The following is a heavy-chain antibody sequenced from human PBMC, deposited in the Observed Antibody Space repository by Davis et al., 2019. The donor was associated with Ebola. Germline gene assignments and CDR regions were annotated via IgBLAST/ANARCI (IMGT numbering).Heavy chain of an antibody. D-gene: IGHD1-14*01. Sequence: AASVKVSCKASGGTFSGSAMHWVRQASGKGLEWVGRIRSKANSYATAYAASVKGRFTISRDDSKNTAYLQMNSLKTEDTAVYYCTGTYQGFDYWGQGTLVTVSS. J-gene: IGHJ4*02. CDR3: TGTYQGFDY. CDR1: GGTFSGSA. V-gene: IGHV3-73*01. CDR2: IRSKANSYAT.